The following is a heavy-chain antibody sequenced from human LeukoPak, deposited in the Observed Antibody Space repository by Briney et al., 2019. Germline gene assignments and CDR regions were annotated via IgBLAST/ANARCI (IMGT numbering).Heavy chain of an antibody. Sequence: PGGSLRLSCAASGFTVSSNYMSWVRQAPGKGLEWVSVIYSGGSTYYADSVKGRFTISRDNSKDTLYLQMNSLRAEDTAVYYCAKDPLLLWFGHETYFDYWGQGTLVTVSS. CDR3: AKDPLLLWFGHETYFDY. CDR1: GFTVSSNY. V-gene: IGHV3-66*01. D-gene: IGHD3-10*01. CDR2: IYSGGST. J-gene: IGHJ4*02.